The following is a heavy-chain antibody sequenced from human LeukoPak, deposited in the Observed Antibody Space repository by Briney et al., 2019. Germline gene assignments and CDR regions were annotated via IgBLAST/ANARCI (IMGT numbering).Heavy chain of an antibody. J-gene: IGHJ4*02. D-gene: IGHD5-12*01. CDR1: GGSISSSSYY. CDR3: ARWIRSYFDY. CDR2: IYYSGST. V-gene: IGHV4-39*07. Sequence: PSETLSLTCTVSGGSISSSSYYWGWIRQPPGKGLEWIGSIYYSGSTYYNPSLKSRVTISVDRSKNQFSLKLSSVTAGETAVYYCARWIRSYFDYWGQGTLVTVSS.